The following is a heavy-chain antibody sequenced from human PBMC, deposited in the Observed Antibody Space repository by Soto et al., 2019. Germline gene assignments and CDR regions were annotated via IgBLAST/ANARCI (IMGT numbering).Heavy chain of an antibody. CDR1: GFSFNNYG. J-gene: IGHJ4*02. D-gene: IGHD6-19*01. CDR2: ITPNGGST. Sequence: PGGALRLSCAASGFSFNNYGMTWVRQAPGKGLEWVSHITPNGGSTNYADSVKGRFTISRDNSKDMLFLQMNGLRVEDTAVYYCAKVRAVAGSWMNYQGQGPPVTVSS. CDR3: AKVRAVAGSWMNY. V-gene: IGHV3-23*01.